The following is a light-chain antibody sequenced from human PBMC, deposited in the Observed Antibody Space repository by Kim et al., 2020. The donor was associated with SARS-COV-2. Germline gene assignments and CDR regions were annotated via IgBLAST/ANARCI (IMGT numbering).Light chain of an antibody. J-gene: IGKJ1*01. V-gene: IGKV3-20*01. Sequence: EIVMTQSPANLSVSPGERATLSCRASQSGSSTFLAWYQQKPGQAPRLLIYGVSSRATGVPDRFSGSGSGTDFTLTISRLEPEDFAVYYCQQYRTFGQGTKVDIK. CDR2: GVS. CDR3: QQYRT. CDR1: QSGSSTF.